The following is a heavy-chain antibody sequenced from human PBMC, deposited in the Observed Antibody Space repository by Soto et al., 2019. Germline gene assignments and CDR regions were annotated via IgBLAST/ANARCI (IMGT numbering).Heavy chain of an antibody. CDR1: GFSLSTSGMC. Sequence: SGPTLVNPTQTLTLTCTFSGFSLSTSGMCVSWIRQPPGKALEWLARIDWDDDKYYSTSLKTRLTISKDTSKNQVVLTMTNMDPVDTATYYCARINGRGRTYYYYYGMDVWGQGTTVTVSS. CDR3: ARINGRGRTYYYYYGMDV. J-gene: IGHJ6*02. CDR2: IDWDDDK. V-gene: IGHV2-70*11.